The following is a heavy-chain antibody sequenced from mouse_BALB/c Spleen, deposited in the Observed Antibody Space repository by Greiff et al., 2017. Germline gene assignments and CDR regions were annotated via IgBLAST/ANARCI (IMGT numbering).Heavy chain of an antibody. CDR2: INPGSGGT. V-gene: IGHV1-54*01. Sequence: QVHVKQSGAELVRPGTSVKVSCKASGYAFTNYLIEWVKQRPGQGLEWIGVINPGSGGTNYNEKFKGKATLTADKSSSTAYMQLSSLTSDDSAVYFCARAGGNLRGGFAYWGQGTLVTVSA. CDR3: ARAGGNLRGGFAY. J-gene: IGHJ3*01. CDR1: GYAFTNYL. D-gene: IGHD1-1*01.